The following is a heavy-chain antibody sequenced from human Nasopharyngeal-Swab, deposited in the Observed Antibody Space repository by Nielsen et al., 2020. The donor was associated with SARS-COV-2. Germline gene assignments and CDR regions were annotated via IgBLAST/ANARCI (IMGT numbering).Heavy chain of an antibody. J-gene: IGHJ6*02. CDR2: ISSNGVST. CDR1: GFTFSGYA. Sequence: GGSLRLSCSASGFTFSGYAMHWVRQAPGKGLEYVSGISSNGVSTYYTDSARGRFTISRDNSKNTLDLQMSSLRPEDTAVYYCARGGAVAGNDYYYGMDVWGQGTTVTVSS. D-gene: IGHD6-19*01. CDR3: ARGGAVAGNDYYYGMDV. V-gene: IGHV3-64*04.